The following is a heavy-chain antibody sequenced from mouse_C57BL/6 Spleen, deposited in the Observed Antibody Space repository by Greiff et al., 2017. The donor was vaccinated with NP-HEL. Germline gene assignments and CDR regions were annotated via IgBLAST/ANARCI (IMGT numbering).Heavy chain of an antibody. CDR2: IYPYNGVS. Sequence: VHVKQSGPELVKPGASVKISCKASGYSFTGYYMHWVKQSHGNILDWIGYIYPYNGVSSYNQKFKGKATLTVDKSSSTAYMELRSLTSEDSAVYYCARGDDYDDYAMDYWGQGTSVTVSS. J-gene: IGHJ4*01. CDR3: ARGDDYDDYAMDY. V-gene: IGHV1-31*01. CDR1: GYSFTGYY. D-gene: IGHD2-4*01.